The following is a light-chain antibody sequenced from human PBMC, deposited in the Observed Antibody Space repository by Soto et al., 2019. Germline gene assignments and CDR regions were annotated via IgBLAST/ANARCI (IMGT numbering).Light chain of an antibody. Sequence: DIQMTQSPSSLSASVGDRVTITCRASQSITSYLNWYQQKPGKAPQLLIYAASSLQSGVPSRFSGSVSGTDFTLTISSLQPEDFATYLCQQSYTTPWTFGQGTKVEVK. J-gene: IGKJ1*01. V-gene: IGKV1-39*01. CDR3: QQSYTTPWT. CDR2: AAS. CDR1: QSITSY.